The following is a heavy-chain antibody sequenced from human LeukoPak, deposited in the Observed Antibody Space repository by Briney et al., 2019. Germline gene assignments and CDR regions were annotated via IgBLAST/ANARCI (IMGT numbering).Heavy chain of an antibody. Sequence: ASVTVSFKASGYTFTIYGISWVRQAPGQGLEWMGWISAYNGNTNYAQKLQGRVTLTTDTSTSTAYMELSSLRSEDTAVYYCARGDGIAAAGLYAFDIWGQGTMVTVSS. CDR3: ARGDGIAAAGLYAFDI. CDR1: GYTFTIYG. J-gene: IGHJ3*02. D-gene: IGHD6-13*01. V-gene: IGHV1-18*01. CDR2: ISAYNGNT.